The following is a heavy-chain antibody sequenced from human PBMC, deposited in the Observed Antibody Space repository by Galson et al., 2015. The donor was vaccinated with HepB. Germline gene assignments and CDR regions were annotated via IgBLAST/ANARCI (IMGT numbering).Heavy chain of an antibody. D-gene: IGHD3-3*01. V-gene: IGHV4-4*02. CDR1: GGSTSSSNW. Sequence: SETLSLTCAVSGGSTSSSNWWNWVRQPPGKGLEWIGEIYHSGSTNYNPSLKSRVTISIDNSKNQFSLKLSSVTAADTAVYYCARGHRYYDFWSGYSHDAFDIWGQGTMVTVSS. J-gene: IGHJ3*02. CDR3: ARGHRYYDFWSGYSHDAFDI. CDR2: IYHSGST.